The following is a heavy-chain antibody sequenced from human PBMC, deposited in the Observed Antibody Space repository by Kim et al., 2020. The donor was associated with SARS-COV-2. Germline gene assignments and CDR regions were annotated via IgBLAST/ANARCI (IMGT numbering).Heavy chain of an antibody. CDR3: ARATTYYYDSSGYSNFDY. CDR1: GFSLSTSGMC. V-gene: IGHV2-70*01. CDR2: IDWDDDK. D-gene: IGHD3-22*01. J-gene: IGHJ4*02. Sequence: SGPTLVNPTQTLTLTCTFSGFSLSTSGMCVSWIRQPPGKALEWLALIDWDDDKYYSTSLKTRLTISKDTSKNQVVLTMTNMDPVDTATYYCARATTYYYDSSGYSNFDYWGQGTLVTVSS.